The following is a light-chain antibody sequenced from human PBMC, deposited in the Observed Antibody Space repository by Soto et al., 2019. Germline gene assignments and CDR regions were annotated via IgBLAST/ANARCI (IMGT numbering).Light chain of an antibody. Sequence: QSVLTQPPSVSGAPGQRVTISCTGSNSNIGAGYDVNWYQQLPGTAPKLLIYSNTQRPLGVPVRFSGSKSGTSASLAISGLQSDDEADYYCAVWDDSLYLFGNGTKLTVL. V-gene: IGLV1-40*01. CDR2: SNT. J-gene: IGLJ1*01. CDR3: AVWDDSLYL. CDR1: NSNIGAGYD.